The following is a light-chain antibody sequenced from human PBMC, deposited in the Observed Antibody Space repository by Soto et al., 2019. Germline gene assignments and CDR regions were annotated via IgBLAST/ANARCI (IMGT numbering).Light chain of an antibody. CDR3: QTWGSGIVV. V-gene: IGLV4-69*01. CDR1: SGHSNYA. CDR2: LNSDGSH. J-gene: IGLJ2*01. Sequence: QAVVTQSPSASASLGASVKLTCPLSSGHSNYAIAWHQQQSEKGPRYLMKLNSDGSHSKGDGIPDRFSGSSSGAERYLTISSLQSEDEADYYCQTWGSGIVVFGGGTKVTVL.